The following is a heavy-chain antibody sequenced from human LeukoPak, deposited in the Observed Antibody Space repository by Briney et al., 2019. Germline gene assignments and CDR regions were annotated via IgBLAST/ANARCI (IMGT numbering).Heavy chain of an antibody. Sequence: GGSLRLSCVTSGFTFSDYGIHWVRQAPGRGLEWVAVIWPDGSNKYYADSVKGRFTISRDNSKNTLYLQMNSLRAEDTALYYCAKDASSGGSCPDYWGQGTLVTVSS. CDR2: IWPDGSNK. D-gene: IGHD2-15*01. CDR1: GFTFSDYG. J-gene: IGHJ4*02. CDR3: AKDASSGGSCPDY. V-gene: IGHV3-30*02.